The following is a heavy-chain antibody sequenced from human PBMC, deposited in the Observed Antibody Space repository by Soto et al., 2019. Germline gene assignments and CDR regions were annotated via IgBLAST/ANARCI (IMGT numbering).Heavy chain of an antibody. CDR2: INPDSGVT. J-gene: IGHJ5*02. V-gene: IGHV1-2*02. D-gene: IGHD1-7*01. CDR3: ARVGLVARELVA. CDR1: GYTFTAHY. Sequence: ASLKVDCKASGYTFTAHYMHWVRKAPGQGLEWMGWINPDSGVTNYAQKFQDRVTMTRDTSINTVYMELDRLKSDDTAVYYCARVGLVARELVAWGQGTPVTAP.